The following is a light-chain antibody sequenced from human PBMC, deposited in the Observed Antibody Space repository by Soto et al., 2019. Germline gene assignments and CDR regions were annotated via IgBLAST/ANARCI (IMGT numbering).Light chain of an antibody. J-gene: IGKJ1*01. Sequence: EIVLPTSPGTLSLSPVERATLSCGASQSFTSNYLAWYKPKPGQAPRLLIYGAYTRATGIPDRFSGSGSGTDFTLTISRLEPEEFAVDYGHQYGSSPRTFCQGTKVDIK. CDR3: HQYGSSPRT. V-gene: IGKV3-20*01. CDR2: GAY. CDR1: QSFTSNY.